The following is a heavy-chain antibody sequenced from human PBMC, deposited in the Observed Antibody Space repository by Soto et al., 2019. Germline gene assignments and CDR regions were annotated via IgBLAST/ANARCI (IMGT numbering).Heavy chain of an antibody. D-gene: IGHD2-15*01. CDR3: VKDSSPGGYFDS. CDR1: GFTFRNFG. CDR2: ISYDGSEK. J-gene: IGHJ4*02. V-gene: IGHV3-30*18. Sequence: QVQLVESGGGVVHPGRSLRLSCAVSGFTFRNFGMHWVRQAPGKGLEWVAVISYDGSEKYYAESVKGRFIVFRDNYKNTLSLQMNSLRSDDTAVYYCVKDSSPGGYFDSWGQGTLVTVSS.